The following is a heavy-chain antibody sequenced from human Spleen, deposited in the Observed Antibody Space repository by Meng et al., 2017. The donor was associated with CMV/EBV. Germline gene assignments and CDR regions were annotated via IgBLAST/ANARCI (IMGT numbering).Heavy chain of an antibody. CDR2: ISRSSSYI. J-gene: IGHJ4*02. CDR1: GFTLSSYS. D-gene: IGHD3-3*01. V-gene: IGHV3-21*01. CDR3: ARSTIFGVSYYFDY. Sequence: GESLKISCAASGFTLSSYSMNWVRQAPGKGLEWVSSISRSSSYIYYADSVKGRFTISRDNAKNSLYLQMNSLRAEDTAVYYCARSTIFGVSYYFDYWGQGTLVTVSS.